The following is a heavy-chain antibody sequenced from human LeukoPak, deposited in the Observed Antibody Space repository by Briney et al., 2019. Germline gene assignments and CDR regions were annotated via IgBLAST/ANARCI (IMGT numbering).Heavy chain of an antibody. CDR2: INHSGST. D-gene: IGHD6-13*01. CDR1: GVAISSVSDY. J-gene: IGHJ4*02. Sequence: SETLCLTCTLSGVAISSVSDYWSSIRHPPGKGLEWSGEINHSGSTNSNPSLKSRVTISVATSKNQFSLKLSSVTAADTAVYYCARLLGYSSSWYPFWGQGTLVTVSS. CDR3: ARLLGYSSSWYPF. V-gene: IGHV4-39*07.